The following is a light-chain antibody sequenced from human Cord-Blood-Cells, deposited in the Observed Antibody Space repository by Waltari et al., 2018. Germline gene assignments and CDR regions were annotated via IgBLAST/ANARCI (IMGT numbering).Light chain of an antibody. J-gene: IGKJ2*01. Sequence: DIQMTQSPSSLSASVGDRVTTTCRASQSISSYLNWYQQKPGKAPKLLIYAASSLQSGVPSRFSGSGSGTDFTLTISSLQPEDFATYYGQQSYSTPYTFGQGTKLEIK. CDR1: QSISSY. CDR2: AAS. V-gene: IGKV1-39*01. CDR3: QQSYSTPYT.